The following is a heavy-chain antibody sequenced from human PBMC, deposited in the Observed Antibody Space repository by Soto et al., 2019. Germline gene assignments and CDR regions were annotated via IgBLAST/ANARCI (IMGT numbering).Heavy chain of an antibody. Sequence: PSETLSLTCTVSGGSISSGGYYWSWIRQHPGKGLEWIGYIHSSGSIYYNPSLKSRATMSIDTAGNQFSLKVSSVTVADTAAYYCARDLDGLHDDTSGPFPRPGWGQGTLVTVSS. D-gene: IGHD3-22*01. V-gene: IGHV4-30-4*08. CDR1: GGSISSGGYY. CDR3: ARDLDGLHDDTSGPFPRPG. CDR2: IHSSGSI. J-gene: IGHJ1*01.